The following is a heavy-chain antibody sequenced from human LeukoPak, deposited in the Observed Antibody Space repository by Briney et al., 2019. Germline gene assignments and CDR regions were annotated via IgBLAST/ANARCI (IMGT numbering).Heavy chain of an antibody. CDR1: GFTFSSYA. D-gene: IGHD6-13*01. Sequence: GGSLRLSCAASGFTFSSYAMSWVRQAPGKGLEWVSAISGSGGSTYYADSVKGRFTISRDNYKNALYLQMNSLRAEDTAVYYCAKARLPSAAAGTSWFDPWGQGTLVTVSS. V-gene: IGHV3-23*01. CDR2: ISGSGGST. J-gene: IGHJ5*02. CDR3: AKARLPSAAAGTSWFDP.